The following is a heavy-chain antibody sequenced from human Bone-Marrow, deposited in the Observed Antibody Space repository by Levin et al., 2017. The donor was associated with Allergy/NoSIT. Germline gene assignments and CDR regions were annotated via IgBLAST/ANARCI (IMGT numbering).Heavy chain of an antibody. CDR1: GFTFGNYG. CDR3: AKDGTPGNSLGDPFDG. V-gene: IGHV3-23*01. J-gene: IGHJ4*02. Sequence: GGSLRLSCVASGFTFGNYGMTWVRQAPGKGLEWVSGINGGGRGTFYADSVKGRFTVSRDDSKNTLFLQMNSLRDEDTAVYSCAKDGTPGNSLGDPFDGWGRGTVVIVSS. D-gene: IGHD3-16*01. CDR2: INGGGRGT.